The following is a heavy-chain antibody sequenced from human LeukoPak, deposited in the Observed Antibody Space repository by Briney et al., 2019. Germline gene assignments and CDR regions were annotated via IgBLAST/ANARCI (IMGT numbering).Heavy chain of an antibody. J-gene: IGHJ4*02. CDR1: GFTFSSYA. CDR3: ARDWGEVITTPFDY. Sequence: PGRSLRLSCAASGFTFSSYAMHWVRQAPGKGLESVAVIPYDGSNKYYADSVKGRFTISRDNSKNTLYLQMNSLRAEDTAVYYCARDWGEVITTPFDYWGQGTLVTVSS. D-gene: IGHD3-22*01. V-gene: IGHV3-30-3*01. CDR2: IPYDGSNK.